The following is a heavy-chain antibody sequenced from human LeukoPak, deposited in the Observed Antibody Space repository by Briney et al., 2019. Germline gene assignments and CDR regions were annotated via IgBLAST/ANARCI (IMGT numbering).Heavy chain of an antibody. CDR2: ISSNGGST. Sequence: GGSLRLSCAGSGFTLSSYWMHWVRQGPGKGLEYVSAISSNGGSTYYANSVKGRFTISRDNSKNTLYLQMGSLRAEDMAVYYCARSYYYDSSGPLWYWGQGTLVTVSS. J-gene: IGHJ4*02. CDR1: GFTLSSYW. CDR3: ARSYYYDSSGPLWY. V-gene: IGHV3-64*01. D-gene: IGHD3-22*01.